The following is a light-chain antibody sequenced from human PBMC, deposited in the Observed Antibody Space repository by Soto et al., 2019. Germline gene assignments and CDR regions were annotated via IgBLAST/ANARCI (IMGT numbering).Light chain of an antibody. Sequence: DIQMTQSPSSLSASVGDRVTITCQASQDISNYLNWYQQKPGKAPKFLIYDATSLETGVPSRFSGSGSGTEFTLTISSLKPDDSATYYCQQYNSYWTFGKGTKGDIK. V-gene: IGKV1-5*01. J-gene: IGKJ1*01. CDR3: QQYNSYWT. CDR1: QDISNY. CDR2: DAT.